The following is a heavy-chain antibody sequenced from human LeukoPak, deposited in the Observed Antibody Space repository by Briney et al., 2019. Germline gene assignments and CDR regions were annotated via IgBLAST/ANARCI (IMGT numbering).Heavy chain of an antibody. CDR2: ISGSGGST. Sequence: TGGSLRLSCAASGFTFSSYAMSWVRQAPVKGLEWVSAISGSGGSTYYADSVKGRFTISRDNSKNTLYLQMNSLRAEDTAVYYCAKDHYYDSSGYYYATIDYWGQGTLVTVSS. CDR3: AKDHYYDSSGYYYATIDY. J-gene: IGHJ4*02. CDR1: GFTFSSYA. D-gene: IGHD3-22*01. V-gene: IGHV3-23*01.